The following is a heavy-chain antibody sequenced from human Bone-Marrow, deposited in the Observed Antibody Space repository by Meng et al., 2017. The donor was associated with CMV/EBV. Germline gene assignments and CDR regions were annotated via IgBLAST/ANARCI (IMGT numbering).Heavy chain of an antibody. D-gene: IGHD2-2*01. V-gene: IGHV4-34*01. CDR3: ARFLTGYCSSTSCLGYFDY. Sequence: GSLRLSCAVYGGSFSGYYWSWIRQPPGKGLEWIGEINHSGSTNYNPSLKSRVTISVDTSKNQFSLKLSSVTAADTAVYYCARFLTGYCSSTSCLGYFDYWGQGTRVTVSS. CDR2: INHSGST. CDR1: GGSFSGYY. J-gene: IGHJ4*02.